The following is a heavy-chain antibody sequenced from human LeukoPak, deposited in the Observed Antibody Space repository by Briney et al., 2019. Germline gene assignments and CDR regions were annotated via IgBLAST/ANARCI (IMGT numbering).Heavy chain of an antibody. Sequence: GSLRLSCTASGFTFSIYTMNWVRQAPGKGLEWLSYISSGSSTIYYADSVKGRFTISRDNAKNSLYLQMNSLRSEDTAVYYCAAEIYGGNSNCCTFDFWGPGTPVTVSS. D-gene: IGHD4-23*01. CDR3: AAEIYGGNSNCCTFDF. J-gene: IGHJ3*01. CDR2: ISSGSSTI. V-gene: IGHV3-48*04. CDR1: GFTFSIYT.